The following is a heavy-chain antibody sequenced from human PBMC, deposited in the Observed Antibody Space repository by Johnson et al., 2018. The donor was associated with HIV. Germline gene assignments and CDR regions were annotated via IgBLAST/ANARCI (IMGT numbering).Heavy chain of an antibody. Sequence: QVQLVESGGGVVQPGRSLRLSCAASGFTFSNYGLHWVRQAPGKGLEWVALMSYDGSNKYTADSVKGRFTISRDNSKNTVYLQMNSLRAEDTAVYYCAKGEVGDIVATIEPTFDIWGQGTMVTVSS. CDR2: MSYDGSNK. CDR1: GFTFSNYG. J-gene: IGHJ3*02. D-gene: IGHD5-12*01. V-gene: IGHV3-30*18. CDR3: AKGEVGDIVATIEPTFDI.